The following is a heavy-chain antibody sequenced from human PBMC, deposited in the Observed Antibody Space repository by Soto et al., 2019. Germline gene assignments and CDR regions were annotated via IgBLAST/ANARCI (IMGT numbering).Heavy chain of an antibody. D-gene: IGHD2-21*02. CDR3: ARRRYCGYDCYHKHYYGMDV. V-gene: IGHV1-69*08. Sequence: QVQLVQSGAEVKKPGSSVRVSCRSSGDTFGSYIVNWLRLAPGRGLEWMGRDIPVLTTTDYAQNFRGRGTISADRSTNTVSLALSSLSSDDTAVYYCARRRYCGYDCYHKHYYGMDVWGQGSLVTVAS. J-gene: IGHJ6*02. CDR2: DIPVLTTT. CDR1: GDTFGSYI.